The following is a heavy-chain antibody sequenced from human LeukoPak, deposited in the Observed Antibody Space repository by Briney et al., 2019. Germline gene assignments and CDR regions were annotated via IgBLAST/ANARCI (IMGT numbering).Heavy chain of an antibody. CDR1: GFTFNNYG. CDR3: AEEVTMEWLFYPTFDY. D-gene: IGHD3-3*01. Sequence: GGSLRLSCAASGFTFNNYGMHWVRQAPGKGLEWVAFIRYDGSNKYYADSVKGRFTLSRDNSKNTLYLQMNSLRAEDTAVYYCAEEVTMEWLFYPTFDYWGQGTLVTVSS. CDR2: IRYDGSNK. V-gene: IGHV3-30*02. J-gene: IGHJ4*02.